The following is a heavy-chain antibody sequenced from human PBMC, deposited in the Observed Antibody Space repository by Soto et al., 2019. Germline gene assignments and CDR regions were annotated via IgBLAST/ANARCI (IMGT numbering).Heavy chain of an antibody. CDR1: GGTFSSYA. CDR2: IIPIFGTA. CDR3: ARDSAKYCSSTSCYDWFDP. Sequence: GASVKVSCKASGGTFSSYAISWVRQAPGQGLEWMGGIIPIFGTANYAQKFQGRVTITADESTSTAYMELSSLRSEDTAVYYCARDSAKYCSSTSCYDWFDPWGQGTLVTVSS. V-gene: IGHV1-69*13. J-gene: IGHJ5*02. D-gene: IGHD2-2*01.